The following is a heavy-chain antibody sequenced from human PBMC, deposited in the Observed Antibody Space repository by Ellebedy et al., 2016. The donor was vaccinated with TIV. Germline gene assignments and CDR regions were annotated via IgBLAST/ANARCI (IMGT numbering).Heavy chain of an antibody. CDR3: ARGGEGLYAEYFQH. CDR1: GGSISSYY. J-gene: IGHJ1*01. Sequence: MPSETLSLTCTVSGGSISSYYWSWIRQSAGKGLEWIGRIYTSGNPDTSGNTNYNPSLKSRVTMSLDTSKNQFSLKLTSVTAADTAVYYCARGGEGLYAEYFQHWGQGTLVTVSS. CDR2: IYTSGNPDTSGNT. V-gene: IGHV4-4*08. D-gene: IGHD3-16*01.